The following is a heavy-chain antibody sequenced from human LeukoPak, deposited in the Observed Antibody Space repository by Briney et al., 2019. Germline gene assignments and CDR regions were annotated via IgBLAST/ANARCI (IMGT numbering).Heavy chain of an antibody. D-gene: IGHD2-2*01. CDR3: AKDGADIVVVPAATTDSHWFDP. CDR1: GFTFSDYA. V-gene: IGHV3-23*01. J-gene: IGHJ5*02. Sequence: GGSLRLSCAASGFTFSDYAMTWVRQAPGKGLEWVATISGSGVMTYYADSVKGRFTVSGDNSKNTLYLQMNSLRAEDTAVYYCAKDGADIVVVPAATTDSHWFDPWGQGTLVTVSS. CDR2: ISGSGVMT.